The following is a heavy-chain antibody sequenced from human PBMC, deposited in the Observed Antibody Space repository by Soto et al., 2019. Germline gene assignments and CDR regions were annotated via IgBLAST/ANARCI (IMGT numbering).Heavy chain of an antibody. CDR2: ISYDGSNK. Sequence: QVQLVESGGGVVQPGRSLRLSCAASGFTFSSYAMHWVRQAPGKGLEWVAVISYDGSNKYYADSVKGRFTISIDNSKNTLYLQMNRLRAEDRAVYYCARDPWYYWGQGTLVTVSS. CDR1: GFTFSSYA. CDR3: ARDPWYY. V-gene: IGHV3-30*14. J-gene: IGHJ4*02.